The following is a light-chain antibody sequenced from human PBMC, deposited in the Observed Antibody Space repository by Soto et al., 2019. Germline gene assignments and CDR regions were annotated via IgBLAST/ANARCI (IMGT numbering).Light chain of an antibody. V-gene: IGKV3-11*01. CDR3: QQRPSWT. J-gene: IGKJ1*01. Sequence: EVVLTQSPATLSLSPGERATLSCRASQSVSSYLAWYQQKPGQAPRLLIYDASNRATSIPARFSGSGSGTDFTLTISSLEPEDSAVYYCQQRPSWTFGQGTKVEIK. CDR1: QSVSSY. CDR2: DAS.